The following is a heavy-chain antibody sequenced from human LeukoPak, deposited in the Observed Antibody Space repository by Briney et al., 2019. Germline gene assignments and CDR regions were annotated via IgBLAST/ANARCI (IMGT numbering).Heavy chain of an antibody. J-gene: IGHJ4*02. V-gene: IGHV3-9*01. CDR2: ISWNSGSI. Sequence: PGGSLRLSCAASGFTFSSYAMHWVRQAPGKGLEWVSGISWNSGSIGYADSVKGRFTISRDNAKNSLYLQMNSLRAEDTALYYCASIAVAGSSSDYWGQGTLVTVSS. D-gene: IGHD6-19*01. CDR3: ASIAVAGSSSDY. CDR1: GFTFSSYA.